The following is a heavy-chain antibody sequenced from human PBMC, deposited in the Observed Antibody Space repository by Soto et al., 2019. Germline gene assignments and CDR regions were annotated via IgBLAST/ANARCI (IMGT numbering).Heavy chain of an antibody. Sequence: GGSLRLSCSASGFTFADYGMSWVRQAPGKGLEWVSGINWNGGSTGYADSVKGRFTISRDNAKNSLYLQMNSLRAEDTALYYCARGRPLGTFFDYWGQGTLVTVSS. J-gene: IGHJ4*02. CDR1: GFTFADYG. D-gene: IGHD3-16*01. V-gene: IGHV3-20*04. CDR2: INWNGGST. CDR3: ARGRPLGTFFDY.